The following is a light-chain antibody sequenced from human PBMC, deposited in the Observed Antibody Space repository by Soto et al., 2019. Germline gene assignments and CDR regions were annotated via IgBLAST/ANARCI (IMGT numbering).Light chain of an antibody. V-gene: IGLV2-23*02. J-gene: IGLJ2*01. CDR3: CSYAGSSTFVV. CDR2: EVS. CDR1: SSDVGSYNL. Sequence: SALTQPASVSGSPGRSITISCTGTSSDVGSYNLVSWYQQHPGKAPKIMIYEVSKRPSGVSSRFSASKSGNTASLTISGLHAEDEANYYCCSYAGSSTFVVFGGGTKVTVL.